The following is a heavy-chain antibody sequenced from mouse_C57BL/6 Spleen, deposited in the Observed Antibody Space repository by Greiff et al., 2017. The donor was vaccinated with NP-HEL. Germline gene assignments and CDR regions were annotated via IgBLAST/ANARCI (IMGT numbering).Heavy chain of an antibody. J-gene: IGHJ4*01. V-gene: IGHV1-47*01. Sequence: QVQLKQSGAELVKPGASVKMSCKASGYTFTTYPIEWMKQNHGKSLEWIGNFHPYNDDTKYNEKFKGKATLTVEKSSSTVYLELSRLTSDDSAVYYCARRGDGYYVGYAMDYWGRGTSVTVSS. CDR3: ARRGDGYYVGYAMDY. CDR2: FHPYNDDT. CDR1: GYTFTTYP. D-gene: IGHD2-3*01.